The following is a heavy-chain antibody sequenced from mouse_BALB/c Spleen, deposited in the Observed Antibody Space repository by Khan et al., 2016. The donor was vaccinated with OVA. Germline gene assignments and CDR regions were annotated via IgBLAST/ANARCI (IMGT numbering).Heavy chain of an antibody. V-gene: IGHV5-6*01. CDR3: ASHLTGSFAY. CDR1: GFTFSNYG. CDR2: ISSGGDYT. D-gene: IGHD4-1*01. Sequence: DVHLVESGGDLVKPGGSLKLSCAASGFTFSNYGMSWVRQTPDKRLEWVATISSGGDYTYYPDSVKGRFTILRDNAKNTLYLQMSSLKSEATTKYHCASHLTGSFAYWGQGTLVTVSA. J-gene: IGHJ3*01.